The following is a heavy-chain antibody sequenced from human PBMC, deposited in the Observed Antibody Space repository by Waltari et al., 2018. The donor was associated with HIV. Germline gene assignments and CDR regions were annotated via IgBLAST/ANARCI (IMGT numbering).Heavy chain of an antibody. Sequence: EVQVVPTGGRLVLPGGSLRLHFTASNFRVVDKYITWVRQTPGTGLEWVSVLYVDGTSHYSDSVWGRFIVSRDKSKNTVFLQMNYLIVEDTALYFCTKGVKFYGPWGQGTQVTVSP. D-gene: IGHD2-21*01. CDR2: LYVDGTS. J-gene: IGHJ5*02. V-gene: IGHV3-53*05. CDR3: TKGVKFYGP. CDR1: NFRVVDKY.